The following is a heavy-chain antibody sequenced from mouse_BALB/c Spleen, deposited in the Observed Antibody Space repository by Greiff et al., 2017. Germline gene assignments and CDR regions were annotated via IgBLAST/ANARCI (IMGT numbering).Heavy chain of an antibody. CDR2: ISSGSSTI. Sequence: EVQGVESGGGLVQPGGSRKLSCAASGFTFSSFGMHWVRQAPEKGLEWVAYISSGSSTIYYADTVKGRFTISRDNPKNTLFLQMTSLRSEDTAMYYCARSTVVARYFEVWGAGTTVTVSS. D-gene: IGHD1-1*01. J-gene: IGHJ1*01. CDR3: ARSTVVARYFEV. V-gene: IGHV5-17*02. CDR1: GFTFSSFG.